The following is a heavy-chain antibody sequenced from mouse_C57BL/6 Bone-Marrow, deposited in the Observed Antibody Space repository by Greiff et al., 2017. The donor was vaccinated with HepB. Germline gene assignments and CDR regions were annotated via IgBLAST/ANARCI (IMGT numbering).Heavy chain of an antibody. CDR2: IYPRSGNT. CDR3: ARSGIYYYGSGSMDY. CDR1: GYTFTSYG. J-gene: IGHJ4*01. V-gene: IGHV1-81*01. Sequence: QVQLKQSGAELARPGASVKLSCKASGYTFTSYGISWVKQRTGQGLEWIGEIYPRSGNTYYNEKFKGKATLTADKSSSTAYMELRSLTSEDSAVYFCARSGIYYYGSGSMDYWGQGTSVTVSS. D-gene: IGHD1-1*01.